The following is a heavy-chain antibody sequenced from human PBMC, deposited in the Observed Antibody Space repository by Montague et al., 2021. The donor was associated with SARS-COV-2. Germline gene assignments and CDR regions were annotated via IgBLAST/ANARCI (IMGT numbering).Heavy chain of an antibody. V-gene: IGHV3-33*01. CDR1: GFTFSKYG. Sequence: SLRLSCAASGFTFSKYGMHWVRQAPGKRLEWVAVIWYDGTNKYYIDSVEGRFTISRDNSKNTLYLQMSSLRAEDTAVYYCARSSGFGELLYSDYWGRGTLVSVSS. J-gene: IGHJ4*02. D-gene: IGHD3-10*01. CDR2: IWYDGTNK. CDR3: ARSSGFGELLYSDY.